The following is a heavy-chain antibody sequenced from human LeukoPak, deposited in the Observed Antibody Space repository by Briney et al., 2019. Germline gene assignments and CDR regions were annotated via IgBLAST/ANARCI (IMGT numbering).Heavy chain of an antibody. J-gene: IGHJ4*02. V-gene: IGHV3-7*03. CDR2: MNHDGSEK. D-gene: IGHD1-26*01. CDR3: AREIRGYSYFDY. CDR1: GFTFSSYW. Sequence: PGGSLRLSCAASGFTFSSYWMNWVRQAPGKGLEWVANMNHDGSEKYYIDSVKGRFTISRNNAKNSLYLQMNSLRAEDTAVYYCAREIRGYSYFDYWGQGTLVTVSS.